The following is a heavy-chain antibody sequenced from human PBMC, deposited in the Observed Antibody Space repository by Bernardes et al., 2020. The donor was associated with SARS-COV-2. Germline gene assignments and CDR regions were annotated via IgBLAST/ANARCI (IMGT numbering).Heavy chain of an antibody. CDR3: AKDLRSSTSRGVFDI. Sequence: GGSLRLSCTASGFTFTTYAMSWVRQAPGKGLEWVSGISSSGGSTYYADSVKGRFTISRDNSKNTLYLQMNSLRAEDTAVYYCAKDLRSSTSRGVFDIWGQGTVVTVSS. D-gene: IGHD2-2*01. J-gene: IGHJ3*02. CDR1: GFTFTTYA. V-gene: IGHV3-23*01. CDR2: ISSSGGST.